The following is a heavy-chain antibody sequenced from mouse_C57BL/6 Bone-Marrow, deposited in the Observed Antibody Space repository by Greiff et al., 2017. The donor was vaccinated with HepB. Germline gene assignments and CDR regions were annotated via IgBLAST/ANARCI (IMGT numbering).Heavy chain of an antibody. J-gene: IGHJ4*01. CDR3: ARYLRGGAMDY. Sequence: DVKLQESGPGLVKPSQSLSLTCSVTGYSITSGYYWNWIRQFPGNKLEWMGYISYDGSNNYNPSLKNRISITRDTSKNQFFLKLNSVTTEDTATYYCARYLRGGAMDYWGQGTSVTVSS. V-gene: IGHV3-6*01. D-gene: IGHD5-1*01. CDR2: ISYDGSN. CDR1: GYSITSGYY.